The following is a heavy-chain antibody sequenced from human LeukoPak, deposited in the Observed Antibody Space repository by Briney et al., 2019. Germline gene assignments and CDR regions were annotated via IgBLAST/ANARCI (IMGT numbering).Heavy chain of an antibody. J-gene: IGHJ3*02. CDR1: GYTFTSYD. V-gene: IGHV1-8*01. CDR2: MNPNSGNT. CDR3: ASNVAVAGAFDI. Sequence: ASVKVSCKASGYTFTSYDINWVRQATGQGLEWMGWMNPNSGNTVYAQKFQGRVTMTRNTSISTAYMEPSSLRSEDTAVYYCASNVAVAGAFDIWGQGTMVTVSS. D-gene: IGHD6-19*01.